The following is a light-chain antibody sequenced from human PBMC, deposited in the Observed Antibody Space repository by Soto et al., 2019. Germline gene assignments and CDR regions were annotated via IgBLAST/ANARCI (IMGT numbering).Light chain of an antibody. CDR3: QHYNNWPFT. CDR2: GAS. V-gene: IGKV3-15*01. CDR1: QSVSSN. Sequence: EIVMTQSPATLSVSPGERATLSCRASQSVSSNLAWYQQKPGQAPTLLIYGASARANGIPVRFSGSRSGTEFTLTISSLQSEDFAVYYCQHYNNWPFTFGQGTKLEIK. J-gene: IGKJ2*01.